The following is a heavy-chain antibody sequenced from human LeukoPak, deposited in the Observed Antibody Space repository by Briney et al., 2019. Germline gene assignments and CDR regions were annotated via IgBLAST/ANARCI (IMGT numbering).Heavy chain of an antibody. Sequence: GGSLRLSCSASGFTFSSYAMHWVRQAPGKGLEYVSAISSNGGSTYYADSVKGRFTISRDNSKNTLYLQMSSLRAEDTAVCYCVKDLGMVRGVKQTDYWGQGTLVTVSS. CDR2: ISSNGGST. J-gene: IGHJ4*02. CDR1: GFTFSSYA. CDR3: VKDLGMVRGVKQTDY. V-gene: IGHV3-64D*06. D-gene: IGHD3-10*01.